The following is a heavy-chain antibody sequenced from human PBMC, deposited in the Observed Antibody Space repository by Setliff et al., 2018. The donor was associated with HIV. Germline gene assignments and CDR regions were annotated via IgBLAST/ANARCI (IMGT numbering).Heavy chain of an antibody. Sequence: SETLSLTCAAYGVSFSGYSWSWIRQPPGKGLEWIWEIFHNGTINCNPSLKSRVALSIDTFKSQISLNMTSLTTADTAIYYCGRGPHIVGAPWAVVDYWAQGKPVTVSS. V-gene: IGHV4-34*01. CDR1: GVSFSGYS. D-gene: IGHD1-26*01. CDR2: IFHNGTI. J-gene: IGHJ4*02. CDR3: GRGPHIVGAPWAVVDY.